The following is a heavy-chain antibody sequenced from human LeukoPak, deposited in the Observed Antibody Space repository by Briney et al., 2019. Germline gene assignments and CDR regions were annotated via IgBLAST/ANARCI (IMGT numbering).Heavy chain of an antibody. Sequence: ASVKVSCKASGYTFTSYDINWVRQATGQGLEWMGWMNPNSGNTGYAQKFQGRVTITRNTSISTAYMELSSLRSEDTAVYYCARGRRYYGSGRKGPSLGYYYYMDVWGKGTTVTVSS. D-gene: IGHD3-10*01. CDR2: MNPNSGNT. V-gene: IGHV1-8*03. J-gene: IGHJ6*03. CDR3: ARGRRYYGSGRKGPSLGYYYYMDV. CDR1: GYTFTSYD.